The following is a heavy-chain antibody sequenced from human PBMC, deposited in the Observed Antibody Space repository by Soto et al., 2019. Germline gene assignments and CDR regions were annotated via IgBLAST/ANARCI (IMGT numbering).Heavy chain of an antibody. J-gene: IGHJ4*02. CDR2: INHSGST. D-gene: IGHD2-21*01. CDR1: GGSFSGYY. CDR3: ATDNIAGRGDY. V-gene: IGHV4-34*01. Sequence: QVQLQQWGAGLLKPSETLSLTCAVSGGSFSGYYWTWIRQPPGTGLEWIGEINHSGSTNYNPSPKSRVTMSIDTSKNPFSLKLTSVAAAYTAVYYGATDNIAGRGDYGGQGTLVTVSS.